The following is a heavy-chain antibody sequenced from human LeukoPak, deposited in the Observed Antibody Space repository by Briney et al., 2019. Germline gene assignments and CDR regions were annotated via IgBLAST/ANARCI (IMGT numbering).Heavy chain of an antibody. Sequence: ASVKVSCKASGYTFTDYYMHTVRQSPGQGLEWRGWINPNRSVTNYAQKFQGRVNMTRDTSISTAYMELSRLRSDDTAVYYCARDPSGSFLYWGQGTLVTVSS. V-gene: IGHV1-2*02. J-gene: IGHJ4*02. CDR3: ARDPSGSFLY. CDR1: GYTFTDYY. D-gene: IGHD6-19*01. CDR2: INPNRSVT.